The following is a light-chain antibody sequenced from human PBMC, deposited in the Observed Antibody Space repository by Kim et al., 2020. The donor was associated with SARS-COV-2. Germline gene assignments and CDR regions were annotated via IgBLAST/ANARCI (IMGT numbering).Light chain of an antibody. J-gene: IGLJ1*01. Sequence: QRFTISCTGSSSNIGAGFDVHWYQHLPGTAPKLLIFDNINRPSGVPDRFSGSKSGTSASLAITGLQAEDEAEYYCQSYDNSLRGYVFGTGTKVTVL. V-gene: IGLV1-40*01. CDR2: DNI. CDR3: QSYDNSLRGYV. CDR1: SSNIGAGFD.